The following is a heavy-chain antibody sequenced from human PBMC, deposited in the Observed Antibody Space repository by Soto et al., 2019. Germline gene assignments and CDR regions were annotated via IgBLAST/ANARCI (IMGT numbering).Heavy chain of an antibody. CDR1: GFTFSSYG. D-gene: IGHD3-22*01. V-gene: IGHV3-33*01. J-gene: IGHJ6*02. CDR3: AREEVVITSYYGMDV. CDR2: IWYDGSNK. Sequence: GGSLRLSCAASGFTFSSYGMHWVRQAPGKGLEWVAVIWYDGSNKYYADSVKGRFTISRDNSKNTLYLQMNSLRAEDTAVYYCAREEVVITSYYGMDVWGQGTTVTVSS.